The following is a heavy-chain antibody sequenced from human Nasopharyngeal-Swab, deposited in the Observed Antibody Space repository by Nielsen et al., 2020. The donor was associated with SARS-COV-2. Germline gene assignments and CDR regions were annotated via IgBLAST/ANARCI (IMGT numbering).Heavy chain of an antibody. D-gene: IGHD3-22*01. V-gene: IGHV3-30-3*01. CDR2: ISYDGSNK. CDR3: ARDLSYYDSSGCPGDY. J-gene: IGHJ4*02. Sequence: VRQAPGKGLEWVAVISYDGSNKYYADSVKGRFTISRDNSKNTLYLQMNSLRAEDTAVYYCARDLSYYDSSGCPGDYWGQGTLVTVSS.